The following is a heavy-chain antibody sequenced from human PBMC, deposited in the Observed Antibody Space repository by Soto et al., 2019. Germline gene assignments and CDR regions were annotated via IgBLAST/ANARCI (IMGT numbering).Heavy chain of an antibody. Sequence: SETLSLTCTVSGGSISSGGYYWSWIRQHPGKGLEWIGYIYYSGSTYYNPSLKSRVTISVDTSKNQFSLKLSSVTAADTAVYYCARDKGGITGTLGATDAFDIWGQGTMVTVSS. J-gene: IGHJ3*02. D-gene: IGHD1-20*01. CDR2: IYYSGST. CDR3: ARDKGGITGTLGATDAFDI. CDR1: GGSISSGGYY. V-gene: IGHV4-31*03.